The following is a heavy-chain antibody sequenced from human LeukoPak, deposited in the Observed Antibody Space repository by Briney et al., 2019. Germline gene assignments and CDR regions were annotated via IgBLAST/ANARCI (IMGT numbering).Heavy chain of an antibody. J-gene: IGHJ6*04. Sequence: GGSLRLSCAASGFTLSSYAMNWVRQAPGKGLEWVSYISSSGSTIYYADSVKGRFTISRDNAKNSLYLQMNSLRAEDTAVYYCAELGITMIGGVWGKGATVTISS. D-gene: IGHD3-10*02. CDR3: AELGITMIGGV. CDR2: ISSSGSTI. CDR1: GFTLSSYA. V-gene: IGHV3-48*01.